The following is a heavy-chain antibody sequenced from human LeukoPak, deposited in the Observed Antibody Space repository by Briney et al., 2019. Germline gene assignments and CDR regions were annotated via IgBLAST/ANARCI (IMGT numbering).Heavy chain of an antibody. CDR2: IYTSGST. J-gene: IGHJ6*03. CDR1: GGSISSGSYY. Sequence: SETLSLTCSISGGSISSGSYYWSWIRQPAGKGLEWIGRIYTSGSTNYNPSLKSRVTISVDTSKNQFSLKLRSVTAADTAMYYCAREKIGTGTVLGKDYYYMDVWGKGTTVTVSS. CDR3: AREKIGTGTVLGKDYYYMDV. V-gene: IGHV4-61*02. D-gene: IGHD3-16*01.